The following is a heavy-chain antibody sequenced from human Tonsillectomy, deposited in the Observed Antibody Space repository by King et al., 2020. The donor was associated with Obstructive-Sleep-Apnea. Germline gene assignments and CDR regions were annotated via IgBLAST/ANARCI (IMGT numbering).Heavy chain of an antibody. CDR3: ARGSGNYYDSSGYYYPFDY. CDR1: GFTVSRNY. CDR2: IYSGGST. Sequence: MQLVQSGGGLVQAGGSLRLSCTASGFTVSRNYMSWVRQAPGKGLEWVSVIYSGGSTYYADSVKGRFTISRHNSKNTVYLQMNSLRTEDTAVYFWARGSGNYYDSSGYYYPFDYWGQGTLVTVSS. V-gene: IGHV3-53*04. J-gene: IGHJ4*02. D-gene: IGHD3-22*01.